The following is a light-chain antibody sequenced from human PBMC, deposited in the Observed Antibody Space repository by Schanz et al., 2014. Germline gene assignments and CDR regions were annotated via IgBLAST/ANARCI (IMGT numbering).Light chain of an antibody. CDR1: QGISSW. CDR2: KAS. CDR3: QQYKSYSPLT. Sequence: DIQMTQSPSFVSASIGDRVTITCRASQGISSWLAWYQQKPGKAPKLLIYKASTLESGVPSRFSGSGSGTEFTLTISGLQPDDFATYYCQQYKSYSPLTFGGGTNVEIK. V-gene: IGKV1-5*03. J-gene: IGKJ4*01.